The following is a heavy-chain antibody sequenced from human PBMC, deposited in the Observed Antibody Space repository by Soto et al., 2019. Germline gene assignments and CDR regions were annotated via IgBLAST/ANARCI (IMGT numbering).Heavy chain of an antibody. CDR1: GGSFSGYY. D-gene: IGHD1-7*01. V-gene: IGHV4-34*01. CDR2: INHSGST. CDR3: ARLLRWGTGTTP. J-gene: IGHJ4*02. Sequence: SETLSLTCAVYGGSFSGYYWSWIRQPPGKGLEWIGEINHSGSTNYNPSLKSRVTISVDTSKNQFSLKLSSVTAADTAVYYCARLLRWGTGTTPWGQGTLVTVSS.